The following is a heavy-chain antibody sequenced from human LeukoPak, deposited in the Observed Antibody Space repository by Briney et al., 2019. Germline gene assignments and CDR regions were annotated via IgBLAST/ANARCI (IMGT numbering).Heavy chain of an antibody. V-gene: IGHV4-34*01. Sequence: SETLSLTCAVYGGSFSGYYWSWIRQPPGKGLEWIGEINHSGSTNYNPSLKSRVTISVDTSKNQFSLKLSSVTAADTAVYYCARGLVTAIRQRSYYFDYWGQGTLVTVSS. D-gene: IGHD2-21*02. CDR3: ARGLVTAIRQRSYYFDY. J-gene: IGHJ4*02. CDR1: GGSFSGYY. CDR2: INHSGST.